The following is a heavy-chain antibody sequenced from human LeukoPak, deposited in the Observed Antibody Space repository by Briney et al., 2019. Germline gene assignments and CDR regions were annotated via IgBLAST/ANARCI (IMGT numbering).Heavy chain of an antibody. CDR3: ARVVVRGVDLDAFDI. D-gene: IGHD3-10*01. CDR1: GYIFTGYY. CDR2: INPNSGGT. J-gene: IGHJ3*02. Sequence: ASVKVSCKASGYIFTGYYMHWVRQAPGQGLEWMGWINPNSGGTNYAQKFQGRVTMTRDTSISTAYMELSRLRSDGTAVYYCARVVVRGVDLDAFDIWGQGTMVTVSS. V-gene: IGHV1-2*02.